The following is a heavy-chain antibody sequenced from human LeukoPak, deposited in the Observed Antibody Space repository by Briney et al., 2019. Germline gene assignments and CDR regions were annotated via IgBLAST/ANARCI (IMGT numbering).Heavy chain of an antibody. CDR3: ARFIAAAGTDYYYYMDV. V-gene: IGHV3-30*03. J-gene: IGHJ6*03. Sequence: GGSLRLSCAASGFTFSSYGMHWVRQAPGKGLEWVVVISYDGSNKYYADSVKGRFTISRDNSKNTLYLQMNSLKAEDTAVYYCARFIAAAGTDYYYYMDVWGKGTTVTVSS. D-gene: IGHD6-13*01. CDR1: GFTFSSYG. CDR2: ISYDGSNK.